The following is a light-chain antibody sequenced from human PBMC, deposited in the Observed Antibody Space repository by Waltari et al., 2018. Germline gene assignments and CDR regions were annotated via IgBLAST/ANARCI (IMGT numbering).Light chain of an antibody. CDR1: QSVLYRSSNRNY. CDR2: WAS. Sequence: DIVMTQSPDSLAVSLGERATINCKSSQSVLYRSSNRNYLAWYQQKSGKPPKLLIYWASTRESGVPDRFSGSGSGTDFTLTISSLQAEDVAVYYCQQYYDTPQTFGQGTKVEIK. V-gene: IGKV4-1*01. J-gene: IGKJ1*01. CDR3: QQYYDTPQT.